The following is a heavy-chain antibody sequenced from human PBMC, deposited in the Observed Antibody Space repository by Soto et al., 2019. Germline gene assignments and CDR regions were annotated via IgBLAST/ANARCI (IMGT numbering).Heavy chain of an antibody. V-gene: IGHV3-23*01. CDR1: GFTFNNHA. D-gene: IGHD3-16*01. J-gene: IGHJ5*01. CDR2: VSTDGRST. CDR3: VKGGWLDF. Sequence: GGSLRLSCAASGFTFNNHAMSWVRQAPGKGLEWVSIVSTDGRSTFYSDSVKGRFTISRDNSKHTLYLQMNSLTAEDTAVYACVKGGWLDFWGQGTLVTVSS.